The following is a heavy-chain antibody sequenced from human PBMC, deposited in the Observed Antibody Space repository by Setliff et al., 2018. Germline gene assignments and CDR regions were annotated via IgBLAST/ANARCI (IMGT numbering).Heavy chain of an antibody. CDR2: INPSGGST. CDR3: ARDARDFWSGYSSHEGFDP. Sequence: ASVKVSCKASGYTSTSYYMHWVRQAPGQGPEWMGIINPSGGSTSYAQKFQGRVTMTRDTSTSTVYMELSSLRSEDTAVYYCARDARDFWSGYSSHEGFDPWGQGTLVTVSS. D-gene: IGHD3-3*01. CDR1: GYTSTSYY. J-gene: IGHJ5*02. V-gene: IGHV1-46*01.